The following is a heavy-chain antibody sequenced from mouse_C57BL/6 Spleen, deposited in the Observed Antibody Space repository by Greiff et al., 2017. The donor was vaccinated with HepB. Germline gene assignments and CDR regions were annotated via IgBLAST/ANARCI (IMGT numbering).Heavy chain of an antibody. J-gene: IGHJ4*01. Sequence: EVKLVESGPGMVKPSQSLSLTCTVTGYSITSGYDWHWIRHFPGNKLEWMGYISYSGSTNYNPSLKSRISITHDKSKNHFFQKLNSLTTEDTATYYCARTLQSYYAKDYWGQGTSVTVSS. CDR3: ARTLQSYYAKDY. CDR2: ISYSGST. V-gene: IGHV3-1*01. CDR1: GYSITSGYD.